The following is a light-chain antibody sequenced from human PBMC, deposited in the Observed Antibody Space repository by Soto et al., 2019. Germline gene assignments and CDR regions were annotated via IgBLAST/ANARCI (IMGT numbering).Light chain of an antibody. CDR3: SSYAGSNNLV. Sequence: QSALTQPRSVSGSPGQSVTISCTGTISDVAGYNYVSWYQHHPGKAPKLLISDVTKRPSWVPDRFSGSKSGSTVSLTISELQAEDEADYYCSSYAGSNNLVFGGGTQLTVL. CDR2: DVT. J-gene: IGLJ2*01. V-gene: IGLV2-11*01. CDR1: ISDVAGYNY.